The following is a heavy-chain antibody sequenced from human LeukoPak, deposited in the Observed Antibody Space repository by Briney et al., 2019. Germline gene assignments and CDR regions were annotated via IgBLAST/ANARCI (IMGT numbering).Heavy chain of an antibody. CDR1: GGSISSSSYY. J-gene: IGHJ4*02. CDR2: IYYSGST. CDR3: ASTNYDYVWGSYRPLRAIDY. V-gene: IGHV4-61*05. Sequence: SETLSLTCTVSGGSISSSSYYWGWIRQPPGKGLEWIGYIYYSGSTNYNPSLKSRVTISVDTSKNQFSLKLSSVTAADTAVYYCASTNYDYVWGSYRPLRAIDYWGQGTLVTVSS. D-gene: IGHD3-16*02.